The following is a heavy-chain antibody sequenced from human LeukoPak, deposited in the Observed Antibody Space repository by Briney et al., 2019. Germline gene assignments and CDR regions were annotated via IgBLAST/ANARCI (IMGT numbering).Heavy chain of an antibody. Sequence: GGFLRLSCAASGFTFSSYSMNWVRQAPGKGLEWVSSISSSSSYIYYADSVKGRFTISRDNAKDSLYLQMNSLRAEDTAVYYCARDLNGYCSSTSCYANYYYGMDVWGQGTTVTVSS. CDR1: GFTFSSYS. J-gene: IGHJ6*02. CDR3: ARDLNGYCSSTSCYANYYYGMDV. D-gene: IGHD2-2*01. V-gene: IGHV3-21*01. CDR2: ISSSSSYI.